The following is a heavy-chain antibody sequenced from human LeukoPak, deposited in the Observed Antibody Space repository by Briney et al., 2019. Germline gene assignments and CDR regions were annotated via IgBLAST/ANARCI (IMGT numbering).Heavy chain of an antibody. CDR1: GYTFTGYY. J-gene: IGHJ5*02. D-gene: IGHD6-13*01. Sequence: ASVKVSCKASGYTFTGYYMHWVRQAPGQGLEWMGRINPNSGGTNYAQKFQGRVTMTRGTSISTAYMELSRLRSDDTAVYYCARQYSSSWYRFDPWGQGTLVTVSS. CDR2: INPNSGGT. V-gene: IGHV1-2*06. CDR3: ARQYSSSWYRFDP.